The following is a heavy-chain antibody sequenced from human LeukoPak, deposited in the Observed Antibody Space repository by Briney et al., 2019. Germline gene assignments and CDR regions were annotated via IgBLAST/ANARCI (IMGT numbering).Heavy chain of an antibody. J-gene: IGHJ4*02. CDR1: GGSFSGYY. CDR3: ARADDYDYVWGSYQKSPVDY. V-gene: IGHV3-11*04. D-gene: IGHD3-16*02. CDR2: ISGSGGST. Sequence: LSLTCAVYGGSFSGYYWSWVRQAPGKGLEWVSAISGSGGSTYYADSVKGRFTISRDNAKNSLYLQMNSLRAEDTAVYYCARADDYDYVWGSYQKSPVDYWGQGTLVTVSS.